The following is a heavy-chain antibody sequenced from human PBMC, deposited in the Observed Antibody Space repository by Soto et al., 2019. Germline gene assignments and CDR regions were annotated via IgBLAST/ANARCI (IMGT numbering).Heavy chain of an antibody. J-gene: IGHJ6*02. CDR2: IIPIFGTA. V-gene: IGHV1-69*13. D-gene: IGHD4-17*01. CDR1: GGTFSSYA. Sequence: SVKVSCKASGGTFSSYAISWVRQAPGQGLEWMGGIIPIFGTANYAQKFQGRVTITADESTSTAYMELSSLRSEDTAVYYCATLGTTVTTYYYYGMDVWGQGTTVTVYS. CDR3: ATLGTTVTTYYYYGMDV.